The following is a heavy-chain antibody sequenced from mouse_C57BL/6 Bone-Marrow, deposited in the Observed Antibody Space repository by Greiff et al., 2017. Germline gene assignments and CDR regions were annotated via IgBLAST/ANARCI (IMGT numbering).Heavy chain of an antibody. Sequence: EVKLMESGGGLVQPKGSLKLSCAASGFSFNTYAMNWVRQAPGKGLEWVARIRSKSNNYATYCADSVKDRFTISRDDSESMLYLQMNNLKTEDTAMYYCVRHEDYGSSYDWYFDVWGTGTTVTVSS. CDR3: VRHEDYGSSYDWYFDV. V-gene: IGHV10-1*01. CDR2: IRSKSNNYAT. J-gene: IGHJ1*03. D-gene: IGHD1-1*01. CDR1: GFSFNTYA.